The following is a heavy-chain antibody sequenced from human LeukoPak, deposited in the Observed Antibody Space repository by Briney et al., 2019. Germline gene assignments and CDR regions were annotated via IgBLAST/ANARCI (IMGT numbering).Heavy chain of an antibody. CDR1: GGSISSYY. D-gene: IGHD3-10*01. V-gene: IGHV4-59*08. CDR2: IYYSGST. Sequence: SETLSLTCTVSGGSISSYYWSWIRQPPGKGLEWIGYIYYSGSTNYNPSLKSRVTISVDTSTTQFSLKLSSVTAAATAVYYCARPYGSGSYDAFDIWGQGTMVTVSS. J-gene: IGHJ3*02. CDR3: ARPYGSGSYDAFDI.